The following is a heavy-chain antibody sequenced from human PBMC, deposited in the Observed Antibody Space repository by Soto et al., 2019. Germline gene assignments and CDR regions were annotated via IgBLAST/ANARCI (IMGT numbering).Heavy chain of an antibody. J-gene: IGHJ5*02. Sequence: QVTLKESGPVLVNPTETLTLTCTVSGLSITASEMGVSWIRQPPGQPLEWLAHIDSSGEKSYRTFLKSRLAISKDTSKSQIVLTMTNMDPADTATYYCARRHLAVPVSPWFDPWGQGIPVTVSS. CDR2: IDSSGEK. V-gene: IGHV2-26*01. CDR3: ARRHLAVPVSPWFDP. CDR1: GLSITASEMG.